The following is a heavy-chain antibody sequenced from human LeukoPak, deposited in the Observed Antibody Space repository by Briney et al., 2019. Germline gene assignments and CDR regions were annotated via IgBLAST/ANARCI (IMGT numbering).Heavy chain of an antibody. J-gene: IGHJ4*02. V-gene: IGHV3-66*01. CDR1: GFSVSSNY. CDR3: ARDWGRGKYFFDY. D-gene: IGHD3-16*01. CDR2: IYSGGTT. Sequence: GGSLRLSCAASGFSVSSNYMNWVRQAPGKGLEWVSAIYSGGTTYYADSVKGRFTISRDNSKNMLYLQMNSLRAEDTAVYYCARDWGRGKYFFDYWGQGSLVTVPS.